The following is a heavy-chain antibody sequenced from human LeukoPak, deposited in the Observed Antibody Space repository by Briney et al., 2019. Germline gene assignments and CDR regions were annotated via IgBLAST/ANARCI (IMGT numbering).Heavy chain of an antibody. V-gene: IGHV1-69*06. CDR1: GGTFSSYA. D-gene: IGHD6-13*01. CDR2: IIPIFGTA. J-gene: IGHJ6*03. CDR3: ASTLGNRDSTAYDDYYYYMDV. Sequence: GASVKVSCKASGGTFSSYAISWVRQAPGQGLEWMGGIIPIFGTANYAQKFQGRVTITADKSTSTAYMELSSLRSEDTAVYYCASTLGNRDSTAYDDYYYYMDVWGKGTTATVSS.